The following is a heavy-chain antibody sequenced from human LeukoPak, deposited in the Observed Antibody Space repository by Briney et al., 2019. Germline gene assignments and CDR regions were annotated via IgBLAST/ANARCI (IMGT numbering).Heavy chain of an antibody. CDR1: GFTFNTFN. D-gene: IGHD3-9*01. Sequence: PGGSLRLSCAASGFTFNTFNMNWVRQAPGKGMEWVSSITSGGDYIYYADSVKGRFTTSRDNAKNSLSLQLNSLRVEDTAVYYCARGHYDVLAASYKWTPDYWGQGTLVTVSS. CDR3: ARGHYDVLAASYKWTPDY. CDR2: ITSGGDYI. V-gene: IGHV3-21*01. J-gene: IGHJ4*02.